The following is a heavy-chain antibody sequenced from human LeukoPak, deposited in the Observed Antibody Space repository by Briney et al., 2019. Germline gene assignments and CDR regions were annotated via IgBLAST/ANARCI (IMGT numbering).Heavy chain of an antibody. CDR3: ARDGAVGATGDYFDY. CDR2: ISSSTSYI. V-gene: IGHV3-21*01. CDR1: GFTFSSYG. Sequence: GGSLRLSWAASGFTFSSYGMHWVRQAPGKGLEWVASISSSTSYIFYTDSVKGRFTISRDNAKNSLYLQMNSLRAEDSAVYYCARDGAVGATGDYFDYWGQGTLVTVSS. D-gene: IGHD1-26*01. J-gene: IGHJ4*02.